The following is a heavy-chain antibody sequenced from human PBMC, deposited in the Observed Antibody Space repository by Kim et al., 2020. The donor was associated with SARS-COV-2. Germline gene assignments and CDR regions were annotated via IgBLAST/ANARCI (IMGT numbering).Heavy chain of an antibody. CDR1: GGTFSSYA. V-gene: IGHV1-69*13. Sequence: SVKVSCKASGGTFSSYAISWVRQAPGQGLEWMGGIIPIFGTANYAQKFQGRVTITADESTSTAYMELSSLRSEDTAVYYRAVGATTRYYFDYWGQGTLVTVSS. CDR2: IIPIFGTA. D-gene: IGHD1-26*01. J-gene: IGHJ4*02. CDR3: AVGATTRYYFDY.